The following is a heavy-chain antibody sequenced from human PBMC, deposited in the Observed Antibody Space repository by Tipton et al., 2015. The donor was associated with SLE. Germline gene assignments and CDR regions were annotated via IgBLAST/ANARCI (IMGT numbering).Heavy chain of an antibody. CDR2: VYYTGIT. D-gene: IGHD2-2*02. V-gene: IGHV4-59*11. J-gene: IGHJ6*02. CDR3: ARETLVVPAAIGDYYYYYGMDV. Sequence: TLSLTCTVSGGSISSHYWSWIRQPPGKGLEWIGYVYYTGITNYKSFLKSRVTISVDTSKNQFSLKLTSVTAADTAVYYCARETLVVPAAIGDYYYYYGMDVWGQGTTVTVSS. CDR1: GGSISSHY.